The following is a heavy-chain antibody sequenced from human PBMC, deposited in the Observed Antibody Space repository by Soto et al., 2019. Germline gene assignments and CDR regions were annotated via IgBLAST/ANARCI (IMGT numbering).Heavy chain of an antibody. CDR3: ARRRGGFGGGWTTPYFDY. Sequence: QITLKESGPTVVKPTQTLTLTCNLSGFSLNTGGVGVGWIRQPPGKALEWLAVIYWDDDKSWNPSLRDRLTINRDASDDQVVLTVTNMDPVDTGTYYCARRRGGFGGGWTTPYFDYWGQGTLVTVSS. CDR2: IYWDDDK. D-gene: IGHD6-19*01. V-gene: IGHV2-5*02. J-gene: IGHJ4*02. CDR1: GFSLNTGGVG.